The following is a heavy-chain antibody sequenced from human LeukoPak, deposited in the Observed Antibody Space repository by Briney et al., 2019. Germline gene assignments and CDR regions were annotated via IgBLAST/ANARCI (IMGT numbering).Heavy chain of an antibody. CDR3: AKGYVWGSYRYGFYFDY. CDR2: ISGSGGST. V-gene: IGHV3-23*01. CDR1: GFTFSNAW. D-gene: IGHD3-16*02. J-gene: IGHJ4*02. Sequence: PGGSLRLSCAASGFTFSNAWMSWVRQAPGKGLEWVSAISGSGGSTYYADSVKGRFTISRDNSKNTLYLQMNSLRAEDTAVYYCAKGYVWGSYRYGFYFDYWGQGTLVTVSS.